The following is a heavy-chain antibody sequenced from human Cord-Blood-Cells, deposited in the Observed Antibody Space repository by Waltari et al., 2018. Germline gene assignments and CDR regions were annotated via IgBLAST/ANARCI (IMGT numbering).Heavy chain of an antibody. CDR3: ARDRSSSSFDY. CDR1: GFIFSSYG. CDR2: IWYDGSNK. D-gene: IGHD6-6*01. J-gene: IGHJ4*02. Sequence: QVQLVESGGGVVQPGWSLRLSCAASGFIFSSYGMHWVRQAPGMGVGWVAVIWYDGSNKYYAGSVKGRFTISSDNSKNTRYLQMNSLRSEDTAVYYCARDRSSSSFDYCGQGTLVTVSS. V-gene: IGHV3-33*01.